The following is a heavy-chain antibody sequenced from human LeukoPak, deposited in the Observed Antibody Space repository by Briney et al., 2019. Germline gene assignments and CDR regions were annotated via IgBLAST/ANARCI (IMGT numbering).Heavy chain of an antibody. Sequence: PGGSLRLSCAASGFTVDNNYMTWVSQPPDKRMVWVSRINSDGTSTTYADSVKGRFTISRDITKNTLYLQMNTLRVEDTAVYYCVAANPTSDYWGQGTLVTVSS. V-gene: IGHV3-74*03. CDR3: VAANPTSDY. D-gene: IGHD2-15*01. J-gene: IGHJ4*02. CDR2: INSDGTST. CDR1: GFTVDNNY.